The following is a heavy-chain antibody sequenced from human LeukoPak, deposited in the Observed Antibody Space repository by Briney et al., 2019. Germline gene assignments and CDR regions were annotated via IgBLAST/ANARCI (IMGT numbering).Heavy chain of an antibody. CDR3: VKVAKYYFGSETYYFFEH. CDR2: INQDGTEK. J-gene: IGHJ4*02. CDR1: GFTFTTYW. D-gene: IGHD3-10*01. V-gene: IGHV3-7*01. Sequence: GGSLRLSCAASGFTFTTYWMAWVRQFPGKGLEWVANINQDGTEKYSVDSVKGRFTISRDNAKNSLYLQMNSLRVEDTAIYYCVKVAKYYFGSETYYFFEHWGQGTPVTASS.